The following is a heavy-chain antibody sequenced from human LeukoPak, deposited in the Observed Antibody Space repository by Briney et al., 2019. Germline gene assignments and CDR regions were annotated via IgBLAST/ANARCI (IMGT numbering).Heavy chain of an antibody. J-gene: IGHJ4*02. D-gene: IGHD6-19*01. CDR1: GGSISSGSYY. Sequence: SETLSLTCTVSGGSISSGSYYWSWIRQPAGKGLEWIGRIYTSGSTNYNPSLKSRVTISVDTSKNQFSLKLSSVTAADTAVYYCARAELRYSSGWYYFDYWGQGTLVTVSS. CDR2: IYTSGST. CDR3: ARAELRYSSGWYYFDY. V-gene: IGHV4-61*02.